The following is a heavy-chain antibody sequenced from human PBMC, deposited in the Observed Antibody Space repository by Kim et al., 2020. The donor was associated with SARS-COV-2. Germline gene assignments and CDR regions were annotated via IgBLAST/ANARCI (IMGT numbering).Heavy chain of an antibody. J-gene: IGHJ4*02. CDR3: ARGRRQWLVLFPSTFDY. Sequence: SETLSLTCAVYGGSFSGYYWSWIRQPPGKGLEWIGEINHSGSTNYNPSLKSRVTISVDTSKNQFSLKLSSVTAADTAVYYCARGRRQWLVLFPSTFDYWGQGTLVTVSS. V-gene: IGHV4-34*01. CDR2: INHSGST. D-gene: IGHD6-19*01. CDR1: GGSFSGYY.